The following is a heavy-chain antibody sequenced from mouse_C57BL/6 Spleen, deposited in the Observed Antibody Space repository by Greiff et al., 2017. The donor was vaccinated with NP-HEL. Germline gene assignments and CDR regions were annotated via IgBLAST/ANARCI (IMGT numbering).Heavy chain of an antibody. D-gene: IGHD1-1*01. V-gene: IGHV1-64*01. CDR1: GYTFTSYW. Sequence: VQLQQPGAELVKPGASVKLSCKASGYTFTSYWMHWVKQRPGQGLEWIGVIHPNSGSTNYNEKFKSKATLTVDKSSSTAYMQLSSLTSEDSAVYYCARHYYGSSYVDYWGKGTTLTVSS. CDR2: IHPNSGST. CDR3: ARHYYGSSYVDY. J-gene: IGHJ2*01.